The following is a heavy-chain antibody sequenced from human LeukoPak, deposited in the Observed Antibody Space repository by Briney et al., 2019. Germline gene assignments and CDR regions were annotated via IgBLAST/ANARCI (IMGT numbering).Heavy chain of an antibody. V-gene: IGHV4-4*07. CDR2: IYISGST. CDR3: ARDGQTGSYSSGWHGGLDY. CDR1: GDSISSYY. Sequence: SETLSLTCTVSGDSISSYYWSWIRQPAGKGLEWIGRIYISGSTNYNPSLKSRVTMSVDTSKNQFSLKLSSVTAADTAVYYCARDGQTGSYSSGWHGGLDYWGQGTLVTVSS. D-gene: IGHD6-19*01. J-gene: IGHJ4*02.